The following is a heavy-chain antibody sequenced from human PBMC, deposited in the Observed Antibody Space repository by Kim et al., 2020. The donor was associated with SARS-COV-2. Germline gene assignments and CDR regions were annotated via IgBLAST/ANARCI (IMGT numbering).Heavy chain of an antibody. J-gene: IGHJ3*02. V-gene: IGHV3-21*04. CDR2: ISSSSSYI. CDR1: GFTFSSYS. D-gene: IGHD6-25*01. Sequence: GGSLRLSCAASGFTFSSYSMNWVRQAPGKGLEWVSSISSSSSYIYYADSVKGRFTISRDNAKNSLYLQMNSLRAEDTAVYYCARDKRHPDAFDIWGQGTMVTVSS. CDR3: ARDKRHPDAFDI.